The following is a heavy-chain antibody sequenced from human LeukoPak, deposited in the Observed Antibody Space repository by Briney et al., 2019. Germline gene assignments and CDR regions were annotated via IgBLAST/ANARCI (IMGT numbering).Heavy chain of an antibody. D-gene: IGHD4-23*01. CDR1: GYTYTSYD. CDR3: ARGSGGFDAFDI. J-gene: IGHJ3*02. V-gene: IGHV1-8*03. Sequence: ASVKVSCKASGYTYTSYDINWVRQATGQGLEWMGWMNPNSGNTGYAQKFQGRVTITRNTSISTAYMELSSLRSEDTAVYYCARGSGGFDAFDIWGQGTMVTVSS. CDR2: MNPNSGNT.